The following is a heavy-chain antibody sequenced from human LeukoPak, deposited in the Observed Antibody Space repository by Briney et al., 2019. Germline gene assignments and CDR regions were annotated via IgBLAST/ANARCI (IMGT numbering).Heavy chain of an antibody. J-gene: IGHJ4*02. D-gene: IGHD1-26*01. CDR3: ARVGSGCFDY. Sequence: PSETLSLTCTISGGSISTYYWTLIRQPPGKGLEWIAYIYYSGSGNYNPSLKSRVTLSVDTSKNQFSLKLSSVTAADTAVYYCARVGSGCFDYWGQGTLVAVSS. CDR1: GGSISTYY. CDR2: IYYSGSG. V-gene: IGHV4-59*01.